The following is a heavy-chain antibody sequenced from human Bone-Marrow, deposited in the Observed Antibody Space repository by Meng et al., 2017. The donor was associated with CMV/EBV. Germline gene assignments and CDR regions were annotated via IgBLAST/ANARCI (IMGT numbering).Heavy chain of an antibody. Sequence: SETLSLTCTVSGGSISSSSYYWGWIRQPPGKGLEWIGSIYYSGSTYYNPSLKSRVTISVDTSKNQFSLKLSSVTAADTAVYYCARVNGQQWLVDYWGQGTLVTVSS. CDR3: ARVNGQQWLVDY. CDR2: IYYSGST. D-gene: IGHD6-19*01. V-gene: IGHV4-39*07. CDR1: GGSISSSSYY. J-gene: IGHJ4*02.